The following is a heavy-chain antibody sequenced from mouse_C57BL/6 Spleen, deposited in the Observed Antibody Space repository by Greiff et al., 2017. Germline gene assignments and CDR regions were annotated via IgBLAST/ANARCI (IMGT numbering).Heavy chain of an antibody. D-gene: IGHD2-10*01. CDR3: ARHEDLPYYGNSRYAMDY. CDR1: GYTFTEYT. Sequence: QVHVKQSGAELVKPGASVKLSCKASGYTFTEYTIHWVKQRSGQGLEWIGWFYPGSGSIKYNEKFKDKATLTADKSSSTVYMELSRLTSEDSAVYFCARHEDLPYYGNSRYAMDYWGQGTSVTVSS. J-gene: IGHJ4*01. CDR2: FYPGSGSI. V-gene: IGHV1-62-2*01.